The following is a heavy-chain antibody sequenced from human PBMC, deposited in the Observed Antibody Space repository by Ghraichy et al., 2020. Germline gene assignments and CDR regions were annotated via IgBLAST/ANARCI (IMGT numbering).Heavy chain of an antibody. CDR2: IISDSSYT. CDR1: AFTFSDYY. V-gene: IGHV3-11*06. D-gene: IGHD5-24*01. J-gene: IGHJ4*01. CDR3: DRRDSRDGYNFDF. Sequence: LSLTCAASAFTFSDYYMSWMRQAPGKGLEWVSYIISDSSYTNYADSVKGRFTISRDNAKNSLYLQMNSLRVEDTAVYYCDRRDSRDGYNFDFWGHGTLVTVSS.